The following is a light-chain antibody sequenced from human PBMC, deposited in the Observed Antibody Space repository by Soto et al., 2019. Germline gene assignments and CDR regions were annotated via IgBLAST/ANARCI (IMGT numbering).Light chain of an antibody. CDR3: SSYTSSGTRV. CDR1: SSDVVGYNY. CDR2: EVS. V-gene: IGLV2-14*01. J-gene: IGLJ3*02. Sequence: QSALTHPASVSGSPGQSITISCTGTSSDVVGYNYVSRYQQHPGKAPKLMIDEVSNCRSGVSNRVSGSKSGNTASLTISGLPADDEVEYYCSSYTSSGTRVFGGGTKLTVL.